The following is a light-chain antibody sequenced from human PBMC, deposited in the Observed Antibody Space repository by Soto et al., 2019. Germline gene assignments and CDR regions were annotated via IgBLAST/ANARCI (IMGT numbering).Light chain of an antibody. J-gene: IGLJ2*01. CDR2: EDN. CDR3: SSYAGSHNWF. CDR1: SSDVGGYNY. Sequence: QSVLTQPPSASGSPGQSVTISCTGTSSDVGGYNYVSWYQQHPGKAPKLMIYEDNKRPSGVPDRFSGSKSGNTASLTVSGLQAEDEADYYCSSYAGSHNWFFGGGTKVTVL. V-gene: IGLV2-8*01.